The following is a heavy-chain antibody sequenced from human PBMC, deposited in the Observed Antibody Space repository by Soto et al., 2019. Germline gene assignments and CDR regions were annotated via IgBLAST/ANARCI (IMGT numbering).Heavy chain of an antibody. D-gene: IGHD6-13*01. CDR3: ARAPLIAAAAAFDI. V-gene: IGHV1-18*01. J-gene: IGHJ3*02. CDR1: GYTFTSYG. CDR2: ISAYNGNT. Sequence: ASVKVSCKASGYTFTSYGISWVRQAPGQGLEWMGWISAYNGNTNYAQKLQGRVTMTTDTSTSTAYMELRSLRSDDSAVYYCARAPLIAAAAAFDIWGQGTMVTVSS.